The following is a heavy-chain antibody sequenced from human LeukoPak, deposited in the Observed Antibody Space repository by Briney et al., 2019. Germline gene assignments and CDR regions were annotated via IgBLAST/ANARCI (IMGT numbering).Heavy chain of an antibody. CDR2: ITSSSSYI. J-gene: IGHJ6*04. V-gene: IGHV3-21*01. D-gene: IGHD3-10*02. Sequence: GGSLRLSCAASGFTFNSYNMNWVRQAPGKGLEWVSSITSSSSYIYYADSVKGRLTISRDNAKNSLYLQMNSLRAEDTAVYYCAELGITMIGGVWGKGTTVTISS. CDR1: GFTFNSYN. CDR3: AELGITMIGGV.